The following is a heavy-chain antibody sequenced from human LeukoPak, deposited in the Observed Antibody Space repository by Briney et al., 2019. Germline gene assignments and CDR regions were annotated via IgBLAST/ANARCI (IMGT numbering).Heavy chain of an antibody. V-gene: IGHV5-51*01. D-gene: IGHD1-26*01. CDR3: ARLGGSFYRPFVDY. CDR2: IYPGDSET. Sequence: GESLQISCKGSGYSFTSYWIGWVRQMPGKGLEWMGIIYPGDSETRYSPSFQGQVTISVDKSINTAYLQWSSLKASDTAMYYCARLGGSFYRPFVDYWGQGILVTVSS. J-gene: IGHJ4*02. CDR1: GYSFTSYW.